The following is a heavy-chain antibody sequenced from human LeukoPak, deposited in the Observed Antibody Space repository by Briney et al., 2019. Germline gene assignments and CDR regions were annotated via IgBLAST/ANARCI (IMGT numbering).Heavy chain of an antibody. CDR3: ARRVGARRGNFDY. Sequence: PSETLSLTCTVSGGSVSILSDYWGWIRQPPGKGLEWIGTIYYSGSTYYNPSLKSRVTISVDTSKNQFSLNLSSVTAADTAVYYCARRVGARRGNFDYWGQGTLVTVSS. J-gene: IGHJ4*02. CDR2: IYYSGST. CDR1: GGSVSILSDY. V-gene: IGHV4-39*01. D-gene: IGHD1-26*01.